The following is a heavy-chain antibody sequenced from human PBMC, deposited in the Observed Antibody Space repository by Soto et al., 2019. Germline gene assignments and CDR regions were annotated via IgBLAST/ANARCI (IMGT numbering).Heavy chain of an antibody. CDR1: GFIFSSYS. CDR2: ISHDGRNK. CDR3: GRDCSRYLAAPQTGFGS. V-gene: IGHV3-30*04. D-gene: IGHD6-25*01. J-gene: IGHJ4*02. Sequence: QVQLVESGGGVVQPGRSLRLSCAPSGFIFSSYSMHWVRLAPGKGLEWVAVISHDGRNKYYADSVKGRFTVSRDNSKNTLHLQMDSLSGDETAVYYCGRDCSRYLAAPQTGFGSWGPGTLVPLSS.